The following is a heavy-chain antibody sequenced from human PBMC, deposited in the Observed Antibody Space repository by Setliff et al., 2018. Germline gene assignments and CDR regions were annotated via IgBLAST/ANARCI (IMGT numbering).Heavy chain of an antibody. CDR1: RYSFSNFW. J-gene: IGHJ4*02. V-gene: IGHV5-51*01. D-gene: IGHD1-26*01. CDR3: ARSLVGATYSVYFDY. Sequence: GESLKISCKGSRYSFSNFWIGWVRQVPGNGLEGVGVIYPGDSDTRYGPSFQGQVTISADKSIGTAYLQWGSLKASDTAIYYCARSLVGATYSVYFDYWGQGALVTVSS. CDR2: IYPGDSDT.